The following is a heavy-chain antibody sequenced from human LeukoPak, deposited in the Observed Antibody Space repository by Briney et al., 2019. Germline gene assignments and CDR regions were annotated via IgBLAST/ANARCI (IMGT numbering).Heavy chain of an antibody. J-gene: IGHJ3*01. V-gene: IGHV4-39*07. CDR1: GGSLISTTYY. CDR3: ARAPRTGAWDMITFGGVIVHGDAFDF. D-gene: IGHD3-16*02. CDR2: IYYSGST. Sequence: SETLSLTCAVSGGSLISTTYYWGWIRQPPGKGLEWIGSIYYSGSTYYNPSLKSPVTVSFDMSKNQFSLQLSSVTAADTAVYYCARAPRTGAWDMITFGGVIVHGDAFDFWGQGTMVTVSS.